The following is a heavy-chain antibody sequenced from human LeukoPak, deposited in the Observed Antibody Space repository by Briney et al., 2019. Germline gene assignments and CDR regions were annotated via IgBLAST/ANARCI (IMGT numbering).Heavy chain of an antibody. CDR2: INPNSGGT. D-gene: IGHD3-9*01. V-gene: IGHV1-2*02. CDR3: ARGIDYDILTGYHFDY. CDR1: GYTFTGYY. J-gene: IGHJ4*02. Sequence: ASVKVSCKASGYTFTGYYMHWVRQAPGQGLEWMGWINPNSGGTNYAQKFQGRVTMTRDTSISTAYMELSRLRSDDTAVYYCARGIDYDILTGYHFDYWGQGTLVTVSS.